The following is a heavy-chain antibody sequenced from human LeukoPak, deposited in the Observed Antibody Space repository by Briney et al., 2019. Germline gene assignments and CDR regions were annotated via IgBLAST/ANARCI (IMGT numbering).Heavy chain of an antibody. D-gene: IGHD6-13*01. V-gene: IGHV3-21*01. Sequence: GGSLRLSCAASGFTFSSYSMNWVRQAPGKGLEWVSSISSSSSYIYYADSVKGRFTISRDNAKNSLYLQMNSLRAEDTAVYYCARVAAAGRYYYYYYYMDVWGKGTTVTVSS. J-gene: IGHJ6*03. CDR3: ARVAAAGRYYYYYYYMDV. CDR1: GFTFSSYS. CDR2: ISSSSSYI.